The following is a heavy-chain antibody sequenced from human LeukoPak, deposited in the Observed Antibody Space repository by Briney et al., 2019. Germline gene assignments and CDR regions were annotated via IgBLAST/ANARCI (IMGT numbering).Heavy chain of an antibody. CDR2: ISGSGRST. J-gene: IGHJ4*02. V-gene: IGHV3-23*01. Sequence: GGSLRLSCAASGFTFSNYAMSWVRQAPGKGLEWVSGISGSGRSTYYADSVEGWFTISRDNSKNTLYLQMNSLRAEDTAVYYCARPHSGYDFQGLCYWGQGTLVTVSS. CDR1: GFTFSNYA. CDR3: ARPHSGYDFQGLCY. D-gene: IGHD5-12*01.